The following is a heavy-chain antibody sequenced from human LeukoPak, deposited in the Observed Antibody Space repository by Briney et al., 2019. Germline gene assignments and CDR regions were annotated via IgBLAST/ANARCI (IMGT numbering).Heavy chain of an antibody. V-gene: IGHV4-34*01. CDR3: AREVGWLHPQGAFDI. Sequence: SETLSLTCAVYGGSFSGYYWSWIRQPPGKGLEWIGEINHSGSTNYNPSLKGRVTVSVDTFKNHFSLKLGSVTAADTAVYYCAREVGWLHPQGAFDIWGQGTMVTVSS. CDR2: INHSGST. J-gene: IGHJ3*02. D-gene: IGHD5-12*01. CDR1: GGSFSGYY.